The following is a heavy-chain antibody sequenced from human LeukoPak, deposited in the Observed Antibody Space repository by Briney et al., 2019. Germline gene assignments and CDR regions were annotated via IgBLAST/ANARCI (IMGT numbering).Heavy chain of an antibody. Sequence: PSETLSLTCTVSGGSISSYYWSWIRQPPGKGLEWIGYIYYSGSTNYNPSLKGRVTISVDTSKNQFSLKLSSVTAADTAVYYCARTIVVRPGCYFDYWGQGTLVTVSS. J-gene: IGHJ4*02. V-gene: IGHV4-59*01. D-gene: IGHD2-2*01. CDR3: ARTIVVRPGCYFDY. CDR1: GGSISSYY. CDR2: IYYSGST.